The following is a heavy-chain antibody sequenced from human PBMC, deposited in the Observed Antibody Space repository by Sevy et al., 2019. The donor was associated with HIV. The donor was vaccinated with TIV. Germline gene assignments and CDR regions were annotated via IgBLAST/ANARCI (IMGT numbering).Heavy chain of an antibody. V-gene: IGHV3-49*04. Sequence: GGSLRLSCTASGFTFPDYALSWVRQAPGSGLEWLGFIRSRKYNGTTSYAASVRGRFTISRDDSKSVAYLQMNSLKTAATGIYFCTRSTTTVYWGPGIQVTVSS. D-gene: IGHD1-1*01. J-gene: IGHJ4*02. CDR3: TRSTTTVY. CDR1: GFTFPDYA. CDR2: IRSRKYNGTT.